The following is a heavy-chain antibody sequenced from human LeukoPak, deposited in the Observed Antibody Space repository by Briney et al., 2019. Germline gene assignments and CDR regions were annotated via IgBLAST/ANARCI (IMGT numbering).Heavy chain of an antibody. CDR1: GFTFSSYS. J-gene: IGHJ4*02. D-gene: IGHD3-10*01. Sequence: GGSLRLSCAASGFTFSSYSMNWVRQAPGKGLEWVSYISSSSNSVYYADSVKGRFTISRDNAENSLYLQMNSLRAEDTAVYYCARGGSGYWGQGTLVTVSS. V-gene: IGHV3-48*01. CDR2: ISSSSNSV. CDR3: ARGGSGY.